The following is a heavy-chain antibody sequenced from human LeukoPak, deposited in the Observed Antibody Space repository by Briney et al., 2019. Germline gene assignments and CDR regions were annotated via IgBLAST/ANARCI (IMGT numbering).Heavy chain of an antibody. D-gene: IGHD3-3*01. CDR2: IYYSGST. Sequence: SETLSLTCTVSGGSISSSSYYWGWIRQPPGKGLEWIGSIYYSGSTYYDPSLKSRVTISVDTSKNQFSLKLSSVTAADTAVYYCARNLYDFWSGCFDNWGQGTLVTVSS. V-gene: IGHV4-39*01. CDR3: ARNLYDFWSGCFDN. J-gene: IGHJ4*02. CDR1: GGSISSSSYY.